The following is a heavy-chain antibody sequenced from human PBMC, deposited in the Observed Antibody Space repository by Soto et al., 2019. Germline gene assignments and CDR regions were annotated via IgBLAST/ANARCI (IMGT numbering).Heavy chain of an antibody. CDR2: IYYSGFT. V-gene: IGHV4-31*03. CDR1: GGSTTSGGYY. J-gene: IGHJ5*02. Sequence: SETLPPPCTVSGGSTTSGGYYWGWIRQHPGKGLEWIGYIYYSGFTYYNPSLKSRVTISVDTSKNQFSLKLSSVTAAYSAVYYCARSVFPWGQGTLVPVSS. CDR3: ARSVFP.